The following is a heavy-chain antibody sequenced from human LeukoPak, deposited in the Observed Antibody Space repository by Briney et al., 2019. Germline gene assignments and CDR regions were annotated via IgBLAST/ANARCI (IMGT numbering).Heavy chain of an antibody. CDR1: GFTFISYA. J-gene: IGHJ6*03. V-gene: IGHV4-59*01. D-gene: IGHD3-3*01. CDR3: TQVGDFWSGPPHYYMDV. Sequence: PGGSLRLSCVASGFTFISYAMNWVRQPPGKGLEWIGYIYYSGSTYYNPSLKSRVAMSVDTSKRQLSLRLTSVTAADTAVYYCTQVGDFWSGPPHYYMDVWGTGTTVTVSS. CDR2: IYYSGST.